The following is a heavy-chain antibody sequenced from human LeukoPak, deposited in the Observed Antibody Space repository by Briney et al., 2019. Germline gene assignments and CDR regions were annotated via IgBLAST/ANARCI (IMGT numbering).Heavy chain of an antibody. CDR1: GFTFSSYA. CDR2: ISGSGGST. D-gene: IGHD3-3*01. Sequence: PGGSLRLSCAASGFTFSSYAMSWVRQAPGKGLEWVSAISGSGGSTYYADSVKGRFTISRDNSKNTLYLQMNSLRAEDTAVYYCAKDHYDFWSGYYSFDYRGQGTLVTVSS. J-gene: IGHJ4*02. CDR3: AKDHYDFWSGYYSFDY. V-gene: IGHV3-23*01.